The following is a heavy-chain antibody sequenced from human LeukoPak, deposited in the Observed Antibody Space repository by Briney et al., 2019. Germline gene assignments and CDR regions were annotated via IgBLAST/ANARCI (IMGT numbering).Heavy chain of an antibody. J-gene: IGHJ4*02. CDR3: ARGREVTTVTLFDF. CDR1: GYTFTTYT. CDR2: INTNTGNP. D-gene: IGHD4-17*01. Sequence: ASVKVSCKASGYTFTTYTMNWVRQAPGQGLEWMGWINTNTGNPTYAQGFAGRFVFSLDTSVSTAYLQISSLKAEDTAVYYCARGREVTTVTLFDFWGQGTLVTVSS. V-gene: IGHV7-4-1*02.